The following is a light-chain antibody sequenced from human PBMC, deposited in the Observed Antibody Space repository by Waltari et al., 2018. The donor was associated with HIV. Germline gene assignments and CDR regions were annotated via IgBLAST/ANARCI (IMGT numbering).Light chain of an antibody. V-gene: IGKV3-11*01. J-gene: IGKJ5*01. CDR1: QSVSNY. Sequence: EIVLTQSPATLSLSPGERATLPCRASQSVSNYLAWYQHKPGQSPRLRIYETSKRATGTAARFSGSGSGTDFSLTISSLEPEDVGVYYCQQRSNWPPITFGQGTRVEIK. CDR2: ETS. CDR3: QQRSNWPPIT.